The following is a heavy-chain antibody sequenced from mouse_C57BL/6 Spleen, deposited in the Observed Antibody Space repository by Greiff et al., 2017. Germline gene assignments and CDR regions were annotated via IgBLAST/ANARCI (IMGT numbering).Heavy chain of an antibody. CDR2: IYPGSGST. J-gene: IGHJ1*03. CDR1: GYTFTSYW. D-gene: IGHD1-3*01. V-gene: IGHV1-55*01. Sequence: QVHVKQPGAELVKPGASVKMSCKASGYTFTSYWITWVKQRPGQGLEWIGDIYPGSGSTNYNEKFKSKATLTVDTSSSTAYMQLSSLTSEDSAVSYCARESGNYWYFDVWGTGTTVTVSS. CDR3: ARESGNYWYFDV.